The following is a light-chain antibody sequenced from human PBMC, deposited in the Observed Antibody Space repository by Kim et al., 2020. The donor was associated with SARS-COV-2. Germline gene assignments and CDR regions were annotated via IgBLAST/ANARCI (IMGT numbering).Light chain of an antibody. Sequence: SYELTQPPSVSVSPGQTARITCSGNKLGEKYTCWYQQKSGQSPVVVIYQDNKRPSGMTERFSGSSSGNTATLTISGTQPMDEADYYCQTWDSTTVIFGGG. V-gene: IGLV3-1*01. CDR1: KLGEKY. CDR2: QDN. CDR3: QTWDSTTVI. J-gene: IGLJ2*01.